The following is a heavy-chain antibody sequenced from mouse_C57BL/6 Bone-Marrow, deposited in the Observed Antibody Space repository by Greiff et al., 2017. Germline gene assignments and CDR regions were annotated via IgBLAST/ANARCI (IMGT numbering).Heavy chain of an antibody. J-gene: IGHJ4*01. V-gene: IGHV1-80*01. CDR2: IYPGDGDT. CDR1: GYAFSSYW. CDR3: ARRGLYAMDY. Sequence: QVQLKESGAELVKPGASVKISCKASGYAFSSYWMNWVKQRPGKGLEWIGQIYPGDGDTTYNGKFKGKATLTADKSSSTAYMQLSSLTSEDSAVYFCARRGLYAMDYWGQGTSVTVSS.